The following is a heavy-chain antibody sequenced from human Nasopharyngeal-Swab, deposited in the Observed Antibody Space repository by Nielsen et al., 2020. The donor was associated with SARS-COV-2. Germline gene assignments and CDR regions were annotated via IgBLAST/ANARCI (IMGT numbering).Heavy chain of an antibody. J-gene: IGHJ4*02. CDR2: ISYDGSNK. CDR1: GFTFSSYG. V-gene: IGHV3-30*18. Sequence: GESLKISCAASGFTFSSYGMHWVRKAPGKGLEWVAVISYDGSNKYYADSVKGRFTISRDNSKNTLYLQMSSLRAEDTAVYYCAKVEAGYWGQGTLVTVSS. CDR3: AKVEAGY.